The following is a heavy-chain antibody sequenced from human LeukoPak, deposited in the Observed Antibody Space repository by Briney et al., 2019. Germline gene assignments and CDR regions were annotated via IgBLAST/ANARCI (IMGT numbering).Heavy chain of an antibody. CDR1: GGTFSSYS. V-gene: IGHV1-69*13. CDR2: IIPLLGTA. D-gene: IGHD2-2*02. J-gene: IGHJ3*02. CDR3: ARGYCSSTSCYRNAFDI. Sequence: ASVKVSCKASGGTFSSYSISWVRQAPGQGLEWMGGIIPLLGTANYAQKFQGRVTITADESTSTAYMELSSLRSEDTAVYYCARGYCSSTSCYRNAFDIWGQGTMVTVSS.